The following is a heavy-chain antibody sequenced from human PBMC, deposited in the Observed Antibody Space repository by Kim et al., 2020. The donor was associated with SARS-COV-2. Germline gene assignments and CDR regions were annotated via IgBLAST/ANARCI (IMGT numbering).Heavy chain of an antibody. CDR1: GGSFSGYY. V-gene: IGHV4-34*01. CDR3: ARGGWFDP. J-gene: IGHJ5*02. Sequence: SETLSLTCAVYGGSFSGYYWSWIRQPPGKGLEWIGESNHSGSTNYNPSLKSRVTISVDTSKNQFSLKLSSVTAADTAVYYCARGGWFDPWGQGTRVTVSS. CDR2: SNHSGST.